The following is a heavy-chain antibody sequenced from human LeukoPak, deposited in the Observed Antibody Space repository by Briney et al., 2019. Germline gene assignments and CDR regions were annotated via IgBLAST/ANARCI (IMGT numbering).Heavy chain of an antibody. CDR2: IYSSERT. CDR1: GVSMSSGSISSFH. CDR3: VRMEISGFYDFWSD. D-gene: IGHD3-3*01. J-gene: IGHJ4*02. Sequence: PSETLSLACSVSGVSMSSGSISSFHWSWLRQPAGKGLEWIGRIYSSERTNYSPSLKSRVTMAVDTSKNQFSLKLSSVTAADTGVYYCVRMEISGFYDFWSDWGQGTLVTVSS. V-gene: IGHV4-4*07.